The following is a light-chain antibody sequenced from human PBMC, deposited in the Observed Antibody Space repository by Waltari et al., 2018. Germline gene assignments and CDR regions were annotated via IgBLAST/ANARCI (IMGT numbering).Light chain of an antibody. CDR2: AAS. Sequence: DRQVIQFPSSLSASVGDRVSIACRASQNIGTFLNWYQQTPGRAPKLLIYAASTLQSGVPSRFSGTGSGTDFTLTINNLQPEDFATYFCQQSYSTPPVFAFGPGTKLEMK. V-gene: IGKV1-39*01. J-gene: IGKJ3*01. CDR3: QQSYSTPPVFA. CDR1: QNIGTF.